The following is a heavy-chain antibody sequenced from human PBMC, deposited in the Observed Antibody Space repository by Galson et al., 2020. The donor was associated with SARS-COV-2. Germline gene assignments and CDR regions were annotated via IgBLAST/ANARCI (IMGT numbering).Heavy chain of an antibody. CDR1: GFTFSNAW. V-gene: IGHV3-15*07. CDR2: IKSKTDGGTT. J-gene: IGHJ4*02. CDR3: TTKREQWLGPSSDY. Sequence: GGSLRLSCAASGFTFSNAWMNWVRQAPGKGLEWVGRIKSKTDGGTTDYAAPVKGRFTISRDDSKNTLYLQMNSLKTEDTAVYYCTTKREQWLGPSSDYWGQGTLVTVSS. D-gene: IGHD6-19*01.